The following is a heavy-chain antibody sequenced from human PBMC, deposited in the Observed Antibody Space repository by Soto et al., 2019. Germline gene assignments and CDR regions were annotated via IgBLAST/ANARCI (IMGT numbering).Heavy chain of an antibody. J-gene: IGHJ4*02. D-gene: IGHD3-10*01. CDR1: GFSFNDYP. Sequence: QVQLVESGGGVVQPQRSLRLSCAASGFSFNDYPLCWVRQAPGKGLEWLAFISSDGKNTFHADSVKGRFTISRDNSRNALYLQMNSLKIEDTALYFCARAGLLRGFVVTGLDWWGQGTLVTVSS. V-gene: IGHV3-30*04. CDR2: ISSDGKNT. CDR3: ARAGLLRGFVVTGLDW.